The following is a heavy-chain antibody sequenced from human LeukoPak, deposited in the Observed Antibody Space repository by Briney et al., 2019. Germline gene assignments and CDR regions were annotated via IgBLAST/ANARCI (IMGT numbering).Heavy chain of an antibody. Sequence: PGRSLRLSCAASGFTFSSYGMHWVRQAPGKGLEWVAVIWYDGSNKYYADSVKGRFTISRDNSKNSLYLQMNSLRAEDTAVYYCASWIAGGAVVAYYFDYWGQGTLVTVSS. CDR3: ASWIAGGAVVAYYFDY. J-gene: IGHJ4*02. CDR2: IWYDGSNK. V-gene: IGHV3-33*01. CDR1: GFTFSSYG. D-gene: IGHD4-23*01.